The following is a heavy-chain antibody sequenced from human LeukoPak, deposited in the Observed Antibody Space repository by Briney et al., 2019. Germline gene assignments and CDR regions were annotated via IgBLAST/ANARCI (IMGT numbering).Heavy chain of an antibody. V-gene: IGHV4-38-2*02. J-gene: IGHJ4*02. CDR1: GHSISSGFY. D-gene: IGHD5-24*01. CDR2: IFHSGIT. Sequence: SETLSLTCSVSGHSISSGFYWGWIRQPPGKGLEWIGSIFHSGITYYNPSLKSRVTISVDTSKNQFSLKLSSVTAADTAVYYCARGRDGAPYYFDYWGQGTLVTVSS. CDR3: ARGRDGAPYYFDY.